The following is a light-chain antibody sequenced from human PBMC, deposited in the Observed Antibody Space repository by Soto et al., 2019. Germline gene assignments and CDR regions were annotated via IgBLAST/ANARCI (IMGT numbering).Light chain of an antibody. CDR2: GKN. Sequence: QSVLTQPPSASGTPGQRVTISCSGSTSNIGSNYVYWYQQFPGTAPKRLIFGKNRRPSGVPDRFSGSKSDTSASLAISGLRSEDEADYYCAVWDESLRGYVFASGTKVTVL. CDR3: AVWDESLRGYV. CDR1: TSNIGSNY. J-gene: IGLJ1*01. V-gene: IGLV1-47*02.